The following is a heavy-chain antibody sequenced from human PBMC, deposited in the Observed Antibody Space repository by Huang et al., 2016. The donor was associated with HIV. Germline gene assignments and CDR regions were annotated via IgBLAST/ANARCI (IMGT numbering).Heavy chain of an antibody. Sequence: VQLVQSGAEVKRPGTSVKISCKASGGSCNSLAFNWVRQAPGQGLKYMGGLVPLFSVTNYAEKFRGRLTISADKSTSTVFMELRGLTSEDTAVFFCAREGQTWYGKPITAFEIWGQGTTVIVSP. D-gene: IGHD6-13*01. CDR1: GGSCNSLA. CDR2: LVPLFSVT. J-gene: IGHJ3*02. V-gene: IGHV1-69*10. CDR3: AREGQTWYGKPITAFEI.